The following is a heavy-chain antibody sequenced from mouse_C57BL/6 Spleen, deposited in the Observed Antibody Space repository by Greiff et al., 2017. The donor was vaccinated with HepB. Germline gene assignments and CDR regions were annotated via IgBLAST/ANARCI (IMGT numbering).Heavy chain of an antibody. D-gene: IGHD1-1*01. CDR3: ARPSLLYGSPFYYAMDY. V-gene: IGHV1-82*01. CDR2: IYPGDGDT. Sequence: QVQLQQSGPELVKPGASVKISCKASGYAFSSSWMNWVKQRPGKGLEWIGRIYPGDGDTNYNGKFKGKATLTADKSSSTAYMQLSSLTSEDSAVYFCARPSLLYGSPFYYAMDYWGQGTSVTVSS. CDR1: GYAFSSSW. J-gene: IGHJ4*01.